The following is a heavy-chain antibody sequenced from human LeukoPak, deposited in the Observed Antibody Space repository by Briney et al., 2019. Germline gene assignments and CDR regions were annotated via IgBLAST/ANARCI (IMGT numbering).Heavy chain of an antibody. CDR1: GFTLSSYW. J-gene: IGHJ3*02. Sequence: PGGSLRLSCAASGFTLSSYWMSWVRQAPGKGLEWVANIKHDGNEKYYADSVKGRFTISRDNAKNSLYLQMTSLRAEDTAVYHCARLSGSYYSSHAFDIWGQGTMVTVSS. CDR3: ARLSGSYYSSHAFDI. V-gene: IGHV3-7*01. CDR2: IKHDGNEK. D-gene: IGHD1-26*01.